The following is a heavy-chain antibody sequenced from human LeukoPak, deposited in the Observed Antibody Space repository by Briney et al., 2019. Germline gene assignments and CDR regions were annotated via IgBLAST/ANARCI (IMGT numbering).Heavy chain of an antibody. Sequence: SETLSLTCTVSGGSTSSYYWSWIRQPAGKGLEWIGRIYTSGSTNYNPSLKSRVTISVDTSKNQFSLKLSSVTAADTAVYYCARSTVVTPFDYWGQGTLVTVSS. V-gene: IGHV4-4*07. J-gene: IGHJ4*02. D-gene: IGHD4-23*01. CDR1: GGSTSSYY. CDR2: IYTSGST. CDR3: ARSTVVTPFDY.